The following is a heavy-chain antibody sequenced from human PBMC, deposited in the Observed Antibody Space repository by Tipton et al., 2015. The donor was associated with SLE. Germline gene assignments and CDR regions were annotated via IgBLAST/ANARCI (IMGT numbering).Heavy chain of an antibody. D-gene: IGHD5-18*01. J-gene: IGHJ4*02. CDR1: GGSFSGYY. V-gene: IGHV4-34*01. CDR2: INHSGST. CDR3: ASQDPLTAMVPYYFDY. Sequence: TLSLTCAVYGGSFSGYYWSWIRQSPGKGLEWIGEINHSGSTNYNPSLKSRVTISVDTSKNQFSLKLSSVTAADTAVYYCASQDPLTAMVPYYFDYWGQGTLVTVSS.